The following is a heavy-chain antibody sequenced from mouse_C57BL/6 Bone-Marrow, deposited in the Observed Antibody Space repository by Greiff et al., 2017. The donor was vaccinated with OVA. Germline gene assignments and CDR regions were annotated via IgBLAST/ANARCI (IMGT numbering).Heavy chain of an antibody. CDR1: GFNIKNTY. CDR2: IDPANGNT. D-gene: IGHD1-1*01. CDR3: ASSYYGSSYAMDY. V-gene: IGHV14-3*01. Sequence: EVQLQESVAELVRPGASVKLSCTASGFNIKNTYMHWVKQRPEQGLEWIGRIDPANGNTKYAPKFQGKATITADTSSNTAYLQLSSLTSEDTAIYYCASSYYGSSYAMDYWGQGTSVTVSS. J-gene: IGHJ4*01.